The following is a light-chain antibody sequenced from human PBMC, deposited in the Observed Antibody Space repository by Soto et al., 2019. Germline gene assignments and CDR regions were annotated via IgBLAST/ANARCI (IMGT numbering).Light chain of an antibody. CDR2: KAS. V-gene: IGLV2-14*01. CDR1: SSDVGGYEF. J-gene: IGLJ1*01. Sequence: QSVLTQPASVSGSPGQSIAISCTGTSSDVGGYEFVSWYQQHPGKAPKLLISKASNRPSGVSDRFSGSKSGNTASLTISGLQAEDEADYYCSSFTSAYTFVFGSGTKV. CDR3: SSFTSAYTFV.